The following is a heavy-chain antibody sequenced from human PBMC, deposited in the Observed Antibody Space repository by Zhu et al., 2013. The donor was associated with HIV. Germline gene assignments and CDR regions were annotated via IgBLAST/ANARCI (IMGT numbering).Heavy chain of an antibody. CDR2: INHSGST. V-gene: IGHV4-34*01. J-gene: IGHJ4*02. D-gene: IGHD4-4*01. CDR1: GGSFSGYY. Sequence: QVQLQQWGAGLLKPSETLSLTCAVYGGSFSGYYWSWIRQPPGKGLEWIGEINHSGSTNYNPSLKSRVTISVDTSKNQFSLKLSSVTAADTAVYYCARAQHDYSNPRDFDYWGQGTLVTVSS. CDR3: ARAQHDYSNPRDFDY.